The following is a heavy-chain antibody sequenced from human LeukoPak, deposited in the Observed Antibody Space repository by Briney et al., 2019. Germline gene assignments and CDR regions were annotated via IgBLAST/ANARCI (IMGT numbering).Heavy chain of an antibody. Sequence: SQTLSLTCTVSGGSIGSGGYYWSWIRQPPGKGLEWIGYIYHSGSTYYNPSLKSRVTISVDTSKNQFSLKLNSMTAADTAVYYCARELLSCSGSSCQSGDYWGQGTLVTVSS. CDR2: IYHSGST. CDR1: GGSIGSGGYY. D-gene: IGHD2-15*01. V-gene: IGHV4-30-2*01. J-gene: IGHJ4*02. CDR3: ARELLSCSGSSCQSGDY.